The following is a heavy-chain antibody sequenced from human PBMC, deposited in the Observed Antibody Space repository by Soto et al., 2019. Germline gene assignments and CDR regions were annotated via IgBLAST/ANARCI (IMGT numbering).Heavy chain of an antibody. Sequence: QVQLQESGPGLVKPSETLSLACTVSGGSISCYYWSWIRQPPGKGLEWIGYIYYSGSTNYNPSLKSRVTISVDTSKNQFSLKMSSVTAADTAVYHCVRHHDSWGQGTLVTVSS. CDR1: GGSISCYY. V-gene: IGHV4-59*08. CDR3: VRHHDS. CDR2: IYYSGST. J-gene: IGHJ4*02.